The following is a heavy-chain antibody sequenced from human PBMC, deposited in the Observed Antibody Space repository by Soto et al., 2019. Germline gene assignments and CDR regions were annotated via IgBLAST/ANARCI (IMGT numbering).Heavy chain of an antibody. V-gene: IGHV4-34*01. CDR3: ARVRPRRITMIVVVRTSPPGGWFDP. CDR1: GGSFSGYY. D-gene: IGHD3-22*01. CDR2: INHSGST. Sequence: SETLSLTCAVYGGSFSGYYWSWIRQPPGKGLEWIGEINHSGSTNYNPSLKSRVTISVGTSKNQFSLKLSSVTAADTAVYYCARVRPRRITMIVVVRTSPPGGWFDPWGQGTLVTVSS. J-gene: IGHJ5*02.